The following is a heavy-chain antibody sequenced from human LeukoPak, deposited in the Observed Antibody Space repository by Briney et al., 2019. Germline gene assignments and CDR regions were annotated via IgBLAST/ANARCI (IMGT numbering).Heavy chain of an antibody. V-gene: IGHV3-7*01. CDR1: GFTFSSYW. D-gene: IGHD4-23*01. CDR3: ARSTVVTVYCFDY. Sequence: GGSLRLSCAASGFTFSSYWMSWVRQAPGKGLEWVANIKQDGSEKYYVDSVKGRFTISRDNAKNSLYLQMNSLRAEDTAVYYCARSTVVTVYCFDYWGQGTLVTVSS. J-gene: IGHJ4*02. CDR2: IKQDGSEK.